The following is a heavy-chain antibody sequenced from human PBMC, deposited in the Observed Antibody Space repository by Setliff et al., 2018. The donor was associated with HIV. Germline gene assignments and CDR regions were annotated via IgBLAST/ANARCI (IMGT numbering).Heavy chain of an antibody. CDR2: ITSSSDTI. CDR1: GFSFTTYP. J-gene: IGHJ5*02. D-gene: IGHD2-2*01. CDR3: ARASFPRYCSITSCFEKGWFDP. V-gene: IGHV3-48*01. Sequence: GGSLRLSCVASGFSFTTYPMTWVRQAPGMGLEWVSYITSSSDTIYYADSVKGRFTISRDNARNSLYLQMNSLRAEDTAVYYCARASFPRYCSITSCFEKGWFDPWGQGTLVTVSS.